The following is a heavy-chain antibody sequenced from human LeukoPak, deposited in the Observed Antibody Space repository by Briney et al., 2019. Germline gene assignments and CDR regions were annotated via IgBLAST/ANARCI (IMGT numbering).Heavy chain of an antibody. D-gene: IGHD6-19*01. J-gene: IGHJ4*02. CDR2: ISNDGGRT. Sequence: GGSLRLSCSASGFTFGRYAMHWVRQAPGKGLESVSSISNDGGRTYYADSVKGRFSISRDNSKNTLYVQLSSLRAEDAAVYYCVKDRGAVAGYYFDYWGQGTLVTVSS. CDR1: GFTFGRYA. CDR3: VKDRGAVAGYYFDY. V-gene: IGHV3-64*05.